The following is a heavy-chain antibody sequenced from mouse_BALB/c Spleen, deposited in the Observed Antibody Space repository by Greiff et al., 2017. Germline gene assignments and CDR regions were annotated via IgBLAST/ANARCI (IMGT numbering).Heavy chain of an antibody. Sequence: EVKVVESGGGLVKPGGSLKLSCAASGFTFSDYYMYWVRQTPEKRLEWVATISDGGSYTYYPDSVKGRFTISRDNAKKNLYLQMSSLKSEDTAMYYCARGANWSWFAYWGQGTLVTVSA. J-gene: IGHJ3*01. CDR2: ISDGGSYT. CDR3: ARGANWSWFAY. D-gene: IGHD4-1*01. V-gene: IGHV5-4*02. CDR1: GFTFSDYY.